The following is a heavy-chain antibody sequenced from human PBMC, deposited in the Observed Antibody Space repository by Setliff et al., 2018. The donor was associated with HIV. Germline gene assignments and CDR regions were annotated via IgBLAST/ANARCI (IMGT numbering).Heavy chain of an antibody. CDR1: GYSFTSYW. Sequence: RGESLKISCKGSGYSFTSYWIGWVRQMPGKGLEWMGIIYPGDSDTRYSPSFQGQVTISADKSISTAYLQWSSLKASDTAMYYCARHRGRTSYYYYYMDVWGKGTTVTVSS. J-gene: IGHJ6*03. CDR3: ARHRGRTSYYYYYMDV. V-gene: IGHV5-51*01. CDR2: IYPGDSDT.